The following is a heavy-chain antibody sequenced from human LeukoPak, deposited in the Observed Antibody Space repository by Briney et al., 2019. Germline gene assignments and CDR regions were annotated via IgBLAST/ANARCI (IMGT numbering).Heavy chain of an antibody. CDR1: GFTFSDYY. J-gene: IGHJ4*02. D-gene: IGHD2-15*01. CDR3: ARRYCSGGSCSFKAKAGYFDY. CDR2: ISSSGSTI. V-gene: IGHV3-11*01. Sequence: KTGGSLRLSCAASGFTFSDYYMSWIRQAPGKGLEWVSYISSSGSTIYYADSVKGRFIISRDNAKNSLYLQMNSLRAEDTAVYYCARRYCSGGSCSFKAKAGYFDYWGQGTLVTVSS.